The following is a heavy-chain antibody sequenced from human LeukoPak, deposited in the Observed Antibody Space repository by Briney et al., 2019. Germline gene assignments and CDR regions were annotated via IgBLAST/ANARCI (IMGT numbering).Heavy chain of an antibody. CDR2: IWYDGSNK. Sequence: GGSLRLSCAASGFTFSSYGMHWVRQAPGKGLEWVAVIWYDGSNKYYADSVKGRFTISRDNSKNTLYLQMNSLRAEDTAVYYCARGTLPAFYDFWSGYSDPLDYWGQGTLVTVSS. CDR3: ARGTLPAFYDFWSGYSDPLDY. CDR1: GFTFSSYG. J-gene: IGHJ4*02. D-gene: IGHD3-3*01. V-gene: IGHV3-33*01.